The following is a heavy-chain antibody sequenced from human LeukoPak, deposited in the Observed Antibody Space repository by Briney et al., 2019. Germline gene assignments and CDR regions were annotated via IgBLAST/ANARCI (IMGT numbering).Heavy chain of an antibody. CDR1: GGTFSSYA. V-gene: IGHV1-2*06. D-gene: IGHD6-19*01. CDR3: ASSIAVAGLDY. Sequence: LWASVKVSCKASGGTFSSYAISWVRQAPGQGLEWMGRINPNSGGTNYAQKFQGRVTMTRDTSISTAYMELSRLRSDDTAVYYCASSIAVAGLDYWGQGTLVTVSS. J-gene: IGHJ4*02. CDR2: INPNSGGT.